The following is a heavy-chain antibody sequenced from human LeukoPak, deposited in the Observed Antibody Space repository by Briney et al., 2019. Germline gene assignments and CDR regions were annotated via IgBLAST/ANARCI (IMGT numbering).Heavy chain of an antibody. CDR3: AREAPISDSGNYYKSLGY. V-gene: IGHV4-38-2*02. CDR2: IYYSGST. Sequence: GSLRLSCAASGFMFNDYYMSWIRQAPGKGLEWIGSIYYSGSTYYNPSLKSRVTISVDTSKNQFSLKLSSVTAADTAVYYCAREAPISDSGNYYKSLGYWGQGTLVTVSS. D-gene: IGHD3-10*01. J-gene: IGHJ4*02. CDR1: GFMFNDYY.